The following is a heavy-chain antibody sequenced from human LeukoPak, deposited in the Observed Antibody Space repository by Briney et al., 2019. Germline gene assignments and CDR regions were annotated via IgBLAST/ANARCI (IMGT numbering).Heavy chain of an antibody. V-gene: IGHV3-15*01. CDR1: GFTLGNAW. Sequence: GGSLGLSCEAPGFTLGNAWLGWSRKAPGKGLKWVGRFKSKTDGGTTDYAAPVKGRFTISRDDSKNTLYLQMNSLKTEDTAVYYCTTDLVVVVPAALDYWGQGTLVTVSS. J-gene: IGHJ4*02. CDR3: TTDLVVVVPAALDY. CDR2: FKSKTDGGTT. D-gene: IGHD2-2*01.